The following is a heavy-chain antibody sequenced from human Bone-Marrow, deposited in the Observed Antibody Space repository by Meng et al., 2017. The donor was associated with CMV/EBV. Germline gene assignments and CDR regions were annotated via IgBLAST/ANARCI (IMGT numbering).Heavy chain of an antibody. CDR3: ARDDVKIILYVYYYYGREV. J-gene: IGHJ6*02. Sequence: GGSLRLSCAASGFTFSSYGMHWVRQAPGKGLEWVAVISYDGSNKYYADSVKGRFTISRDNSKNTLYLQMNSLRAEDTAVYYCARDDVKIILYVYYYYGREVWGQRNTVNVAS. CDR1: GFTFSSYG. V-gene: IGHV3-30*19. D-gene: IGHD2/OR15-2a*01. CDR2: ISYDGSNK.